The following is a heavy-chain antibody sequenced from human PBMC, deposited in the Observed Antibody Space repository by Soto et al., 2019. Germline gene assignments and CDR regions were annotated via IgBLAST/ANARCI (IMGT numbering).Heavy chain of an antibody. CDR3: ARVGYSSSWYSVDHPFDY. CDR2: TYYRSKWYN. D-gene: IGHD6-13*01. CDR1: GDSVSSNSAA. J-gene: IGHJ4*02. Sequence: SQTLSLTCAISGDSVSSNSAAWNWIRQSPSRGLEWLGRTYYRSKWYNDYAVSVKSRITINPDTSKNQFSLQLNSVTPEDTAVYYCARVGYSSSWYSVDHPFDYWGQGTLGTVSS. V-gene: IGHV6-1*01.